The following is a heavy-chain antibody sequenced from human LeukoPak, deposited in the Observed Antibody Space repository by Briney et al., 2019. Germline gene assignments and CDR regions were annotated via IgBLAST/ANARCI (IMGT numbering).Heavy chain of an antibody. V-gene: IGHV3-7*01. D-gene: IGHD3-22*01. CDR3: ARGSVDYYDSSGYYLGLAFDI. CDR2: IKQDGSEK. Sequence: GGSLRLSCAASGFTFSSYWMSWVRQAPGKGLEWVANIKQDGSEKYYVDSVKGRFSISRDNAKNSLYLQMNSLRAEDTAVYYCARGSVDYYDSSGYYLGLAFDIWGQGTMVTVSS. J-gene: IGHJ3*02. CDR1: GFTFSSYW.